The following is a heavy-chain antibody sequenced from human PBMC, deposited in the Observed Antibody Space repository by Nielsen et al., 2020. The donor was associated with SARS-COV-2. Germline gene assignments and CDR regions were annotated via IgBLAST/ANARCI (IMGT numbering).Heavy chain of an antibody. V-gene: IGHV4-59*01. CDR2: IYYSGST. CDR3: ARSTGWFDP. D-gene: IGHD1-14*01. CDR1: GGSFSGYY. Sequence: SETLSLTCAVYGGSFSGYYWSWIRQPPGKGLEWIGYIYYSGSTNYNPSLKSRVTISVDTSKNQFSLKLSSVTAADTAVYYCARSTGWFDPWGQGTLVTVSS. J-gene: IGHJ5*02.